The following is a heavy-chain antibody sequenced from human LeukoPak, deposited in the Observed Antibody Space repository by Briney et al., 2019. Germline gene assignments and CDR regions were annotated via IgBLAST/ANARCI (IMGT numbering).Heavy chain of an antibody. CDR3: AIRRWDY. CDR2: ISSSSSTI. D-gene: IGHD4-23*01. CDR1: GLTFSSYS. J-gene: IGHJ4*02. V-gene: IGHV3-48*01. Sequence: GGSLRLSCAVSGLTFSSYSMNWVRQAPGKGLEWVSYISSSSSTIYYADSVKGRFTISRDNAKNSLYLQMNSLRAEDTALYYCAIRRWDYWRQGTLVAVSS.